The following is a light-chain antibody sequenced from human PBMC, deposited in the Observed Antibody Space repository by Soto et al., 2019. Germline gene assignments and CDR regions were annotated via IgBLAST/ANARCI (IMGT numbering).Light chain of an antibody. Sequence: DIQMTQSPSSLSTSVGDRDTITCRASQSISSYLNWYQQKPGKAPKLLIYDASALPRGVPSRFSGSGSGTEFTLTISSLEPDDFATYYCQHYNSYSEAFGQGTKVDI. J-gene: IGKJ1*01. V-gene: IGKV1-5*01. CDR3: QHYNSYSEA. CDR2: DAS. CDR1: QSISSY.